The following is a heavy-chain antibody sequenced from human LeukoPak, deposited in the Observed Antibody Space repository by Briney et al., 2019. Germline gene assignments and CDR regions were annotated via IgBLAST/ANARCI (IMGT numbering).Heavy chain of an antibody. Sequence: PSETLPLTCAVYGGSFSGYYWSWIRQPPGKGLEWIGEINHSGSTNYNPSLKSRVTISVDTSKNQFSLKLSSVTAADTAVYYCARGRITMVRGVRTFDYWGQGTLVTVSS. CDR2: INHSGST. D-gene: IGHD3-10*01. V-gene: IGHV4-34*01. CDR1: GGSFSGYY. J-gene: IGHJ4*02. CDR3: ARGRITMVRGVRTFDY.